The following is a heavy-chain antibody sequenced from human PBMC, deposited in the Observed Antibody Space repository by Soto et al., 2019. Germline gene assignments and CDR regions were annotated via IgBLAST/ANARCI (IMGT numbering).Heavy chain of an antibody. Sequence: GGSLRLSCAASGFTFSDYYMSWIRQAPGKGLEWVSYISSSGSTIYYADSVKGRFTISRDNAKNSLYLQMNSLRAEDTAVYYCARAYDYVWGSYRYYCYYGMDVWGQGTTVTVSS. D-gene: IGHD3-16*02. CDR3: ARAYDYVWGSYRYYCYYGMDV. V-gene: IGHV3-11*01. CDR2: ISSSGSTI. CDR1: GFTFSDYY. J-gene: IGHJ6*02.